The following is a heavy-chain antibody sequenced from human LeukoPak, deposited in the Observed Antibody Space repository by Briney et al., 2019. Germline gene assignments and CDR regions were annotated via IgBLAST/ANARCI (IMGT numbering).Heavy chain of an antibody. CDR1: GFIFSTYA. V-gene: IGHV3-30-3*01. Sequence: GGSLRLSCAASGFIFSTYAIHWVRQAPGKGLEWVAVISFDGTNNYYADSVQGRFTISRDNSKNTLYLQMNSLRAEDTAVYYCARDRHSGSYYGYFDYWGQGTLVTVSS. CDR3: ARDRHSGSYYGYFDY. J-gene: IGHJ4*02. CDR2: ISFDGTNN. D-gene: IGHD1-26*01.